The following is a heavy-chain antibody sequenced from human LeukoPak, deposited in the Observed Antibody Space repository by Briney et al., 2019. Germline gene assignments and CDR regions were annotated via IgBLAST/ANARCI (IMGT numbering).Heavy chain of an antibody. J-gene: IGHJ1*01. CDR2: INHSGST. CDR1: GGSFSGYY. V-gene: IGHV4-34*01. CDR3: ARGPSYFQH. Sequence: SETLSLTCAVYGGSFSGYYWSWIRQPPGKGLEWIGEINHSGSTNYNPSLKSRVTISVDTSKNQFSLKLSSVTPEDTAVYYCARGPSYFQHWGQGTLVTVSS.